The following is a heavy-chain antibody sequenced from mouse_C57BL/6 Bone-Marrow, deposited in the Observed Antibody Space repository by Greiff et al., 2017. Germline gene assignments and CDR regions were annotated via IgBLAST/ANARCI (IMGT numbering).Heavy chain of an antibody. CDR1: GYTFTSYW. V-gene: IGHV1-5*01. J-gene: IGHJ2*01. CDR2: IYPGNSDT. D-gene: IGHD2-4*01. Sequence: VQLQQSGTVLARPGASVKMSCKTSGYTFTSYWMHWVKQRPGQGLEWIGAIYPGNSDTSYNQKFKGKAKLTAVTSASTAYMELRSLTNEDSAVYYCTRGADYYDNYFEGWGKGATLTVSS. CDR3: TRGADYYDNYFEG.